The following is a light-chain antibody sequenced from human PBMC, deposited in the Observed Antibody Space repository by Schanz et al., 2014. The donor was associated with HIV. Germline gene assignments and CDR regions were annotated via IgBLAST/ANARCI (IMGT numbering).Light chain of an antibody. CDR3: QQYGSSPL. CDR1: QSVSSSY. Sequence: EIVLTQSPGTLSLSPGERATLSCRTSQSVSSSYLAWYQQKPGQAPRLLIYDASSRATGIPDRFSGSGSGTDFTLTISRLEPKDFAVYYCQQYGSSPLFGQGTKVEIK. CDR2: DAS. J-gene: IGKJ1*01. V-gene: IGKV3-20*01.